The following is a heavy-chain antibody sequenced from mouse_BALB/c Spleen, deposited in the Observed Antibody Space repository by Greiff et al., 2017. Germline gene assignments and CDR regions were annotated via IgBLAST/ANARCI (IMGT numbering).Heavy chain of an antibody. Sequence: EVQGVESGGGLVQPGGSRKLSCAASGFTFSSFGMHWVRQAPEKGLEWVAYISSGSSTIYYADTVKGRFTISRDNPKNTLFLQMTSLRSEDTAMYYCARHYYGYAMDYWGQGTSVTVSS. CDR3: ARHYYGYAMDY. CDR2: ISSGSSTI. J-gene: IGHJ4*01. V-gene: IGHV5-17*02. D-gene: IGHD1-2*01. CDR1: GFTFSSFG.